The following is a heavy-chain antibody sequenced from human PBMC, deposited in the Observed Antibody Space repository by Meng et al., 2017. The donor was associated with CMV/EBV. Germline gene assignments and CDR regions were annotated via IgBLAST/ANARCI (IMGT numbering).Heavy chain of an antibody. CDR1: GYTFTSYD. J-gene: IGHJ5*02. V-gene: IGHV1-8*01. D-gene: IGHD2-2*02. CDR3: ARGPVVPAAIRYRKNWFDP. Sequence: ASVKISCKASGYTFTSYDINWVRQATGQGLEWMGWMNPNSGNTGYAQKFQGRVTMTRNTSISTAYMELSSLRSEDTAVYYCARGPVVPAAIRYRKNWFDPWGQGTLVTVSS. CDR2: MNPNSGNT.